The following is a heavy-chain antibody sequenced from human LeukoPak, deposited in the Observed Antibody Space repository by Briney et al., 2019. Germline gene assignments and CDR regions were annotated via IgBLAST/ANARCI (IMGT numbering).Heavy chain of an antibody. Sequence: SETLSLTCALYGGSFSGYYWSWIRQPPGKGLEWIGEINHSGSTNYNPSLKSRVTISVDTSKNQFSLKLSSVTAADTAVYYCARGGHYYGSGSPYYYYMDVWGKGTTVTVSS. CDR1: GGSFSGYY. V-gene: IGHV4-34*01. CDR2: INHSGST. J-gene: IGHJ6*03. D-gene: IGHD3-10*01. CDR3: ARGGHYYGSGSPYYYYMDV.